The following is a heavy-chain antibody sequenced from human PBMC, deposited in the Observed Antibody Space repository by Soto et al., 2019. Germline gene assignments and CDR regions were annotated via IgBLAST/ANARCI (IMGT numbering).Heavy chain of an antibody. CDR3: ARGLHNWNYDWGDYYGMDV. CDR1: GGSISSGGYY. V-gene: IGHV4-31*03. J-gene: IGHJ6*02. Sequence: SETLSVTCTVSGGSISSGGYYWSWIRQHPGKGLEWIGYIYYSGSTYYNPSLKSRVTISVDTSKNQFSLKLSSVTAADTAVYYCARGLHNWNYDWGDYYGMDVWGQGTTVTVSS. CDR2: IYYSGST. D-gene: IGHD1-7*01.